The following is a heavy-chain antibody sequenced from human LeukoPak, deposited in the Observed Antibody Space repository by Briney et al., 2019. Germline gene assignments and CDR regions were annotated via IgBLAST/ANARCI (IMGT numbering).Heavy chain of an antibody. V-gene: IGHV3-30*18. Sequence: GGSLRLSCAASGFTFSSYGMHWVRQAPGKGLEWVAVISYDGSNKYYADSVKGRFTISRDNSKNTLYLQMNSLRAEDTAVYYCAKLPYGKYYFDYWGQGTLVTVSS. D-gene: IGHD4-17*01. CDR1: GFTFSSYG. CDR3: AKLPYGKYYFDY. J-gene: IGHJ4*02. CDR2: ISYDGSNK.